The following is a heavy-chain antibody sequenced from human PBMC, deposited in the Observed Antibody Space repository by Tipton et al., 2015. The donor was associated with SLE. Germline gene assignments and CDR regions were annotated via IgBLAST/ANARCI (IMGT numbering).Heavy chain of an antibody. J-gene: IGHJ6*01. CDR3: AKAQFTNANCYFCFDMCV. CDR1: GFTFSSYG. D-gene: IGHD3-3*01. V-gene: IGHV3-30*18. CDR2: ISYDGNDK. Sequence: SLRLSCAASGFTFSSYGMHWVRQAPGKGLEWVALISYDGNDKYYADSGKGRFTISRDNSKYTMYLQMNSLTVEDTAVYYWAKAQFTNANCYFCFDMCVWGQGTTVTVAS.